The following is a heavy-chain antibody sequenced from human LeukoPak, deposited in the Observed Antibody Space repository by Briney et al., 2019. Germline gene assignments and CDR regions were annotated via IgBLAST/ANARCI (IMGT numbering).Heavy chain of an antibody. J-gene: IGHJ4*02. CDR1: GYTFSGYY. CDR3: ARGGYSGTEKPNDY. CDR2: INPNSGDT. D-gene: IGHD1-26*01. Sequence: GASVKVSCKASGYTFSGYYLHWVRQAPGQGLEWMGWINPNSGDTYYVQNFQGRVSMTRDTSISTAYMELSRLRSDDPALYYCARGGYSGTEKPNDYWGQGTLVTVSS. V-gene: IGHV1-2*02.